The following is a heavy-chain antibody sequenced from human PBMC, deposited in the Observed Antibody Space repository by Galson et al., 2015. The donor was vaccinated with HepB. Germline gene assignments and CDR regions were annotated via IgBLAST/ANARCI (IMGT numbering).Heavy chain of an antibody. D-gene: IGHD2-2*01. V-gene: IGHV3-23*01. CDR1: GFTFSSYA. CDR3: AKQSEVLPGPEYYYYMDV. CDR2: ISGSGGST. Sequence: SLRLSCATSGFTFSSYAMNWVRQAPGKGLEWVSGISGSGGSTYYADSVKGRFTISRDNSKNTLYLHMNSLRAEDTAVYYCAKQSEVLPGPEYYYYMDVWGKGTTVTVSS. J-gene: IGHJ6*03.